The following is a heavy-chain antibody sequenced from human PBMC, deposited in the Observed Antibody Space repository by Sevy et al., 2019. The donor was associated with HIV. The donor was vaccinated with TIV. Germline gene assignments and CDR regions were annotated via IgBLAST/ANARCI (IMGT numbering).Heavy chain of an antibody. CDR3: TTEGGDCSSTSCSYYYYYGMDV. CDR2: IKSKTDGGTT. CDR1: GFTFSNAW. V-gene: IGHV3-15*01. D-gene: IGHD2-2*01. J-gene: IGHJ6*02. Sequence: GGSLRLSCAASGFTFSNAWMSWVRQAPGKGLEWVGRIKSKTDGGTTDYAAPMKGRFTISRDDSKNTLYLQMNSLKTEDTAVYYCTTEGGDCSSTSCSYYYYYGMDVWGQGTTVTVSS.